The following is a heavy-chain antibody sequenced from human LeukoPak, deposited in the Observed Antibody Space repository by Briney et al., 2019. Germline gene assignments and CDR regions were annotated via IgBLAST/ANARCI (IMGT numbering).Heavy chain of an antibody. J-gene: IGHJ4*02. CDR3: TSVAGGYGDYTLLY. Sequence: ASVKVSCKASGYTFTSYYMHWVRQAPGQGLEWMGIINPSGGSTSYAQKLQGRVTMTRDTSTSTVYMELSSLRSEDTAVYYCTSVAGGYGDYTLLYWGQGTLVTVSS. CDR1: GYTFTSYY. V-gene: IGHV1-46*01. D-gene: IGHD4-17*01. CDR2: INPSGGST.